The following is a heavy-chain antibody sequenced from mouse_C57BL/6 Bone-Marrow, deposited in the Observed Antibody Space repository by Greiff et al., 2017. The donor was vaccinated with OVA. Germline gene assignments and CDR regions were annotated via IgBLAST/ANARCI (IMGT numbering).Heavy chain of an antibody. CDR3: TRSTAYYSNYGFAY. D-gene: IGHD2-5*01. V-gene: IGHV1-5*01. J-gene: IGHJ3*01. CDR1: GYTFTSYW. Sequence: DVHLVESGTVLARPGASVKMSCKTSGYTFTSYWMHWVKQRPGQGLEWIGAIYPGNSDTSYNQKFKGKAKLTAVTSASTAYRELSSLTNEDSAVYYCTRSTAYYSNYGFAYWGQGTLVTVSA. CDR2: IYPGNSDT.